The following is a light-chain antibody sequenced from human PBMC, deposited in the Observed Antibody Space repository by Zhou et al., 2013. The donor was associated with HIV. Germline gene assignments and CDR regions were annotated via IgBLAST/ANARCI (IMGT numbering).Light chain of an antibody. CDR1: QGISSW. CDR3: HQYGISPWT. Sequence: DIQMTQSPSSVSASVGDRVTITCRASQGISSWLAWYQQKPGKAPKLLIYAASSLQSGVPSRFSGSGSGTDFTLTISRLEPEDSAMYYCHQYGISPWTFGQGTKVEI. CDR2: AAS. V-gene: IGKV1-12*01. J-gene: IGKJ1*01.